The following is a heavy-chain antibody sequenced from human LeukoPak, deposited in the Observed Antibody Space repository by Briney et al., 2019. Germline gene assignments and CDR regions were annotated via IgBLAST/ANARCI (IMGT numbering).Heavy chain of an antibody. D-gene: IGHD6-6*01. J-gene: IGHJ5*02. Sequence: ASAKVSCKASGGTFSSYAISWVRQAPGQGLEWMGGIIPIFGTANYAQKFQGRVTITTDESTSTAYMELSSLRSEDTAVYYCARERWTARRDANWFDPWGQGTLVTVSS. CDR1: GGTFSSYA. V-gene: IGHV1-69*05. CDR3: ARERWTARRDANWFDP. CDR2: IIPIFGTA.